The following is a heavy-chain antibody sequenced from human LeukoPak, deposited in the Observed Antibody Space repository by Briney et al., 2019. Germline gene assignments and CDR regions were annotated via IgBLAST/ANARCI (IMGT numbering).Heavy chain of an antibody. D-gene: IGHD1-26*01. Sequence: GRSLRLSCAASGFTFSNYGMHWVRHAPGKGLEWVAVISYDGSNKYYTDSVKGRFTISRDNSKNTLYLQMNSLRAEDTAVYYCAKGGAEWELLNWFDPWGQGTLVTVSS. J-gene: IGHJ5*02. V-gene: IGHV3-30*18. CDR1: GFTFSNYG. CDR2: ISYDGSNK. CDR3: AKGGAEWELLNWFDP.